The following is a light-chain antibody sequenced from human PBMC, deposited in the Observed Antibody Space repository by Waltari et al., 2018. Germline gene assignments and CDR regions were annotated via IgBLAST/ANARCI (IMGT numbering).Light chain of an antibody. CDR1: SFNIGKNH. CDR3: GVWDSSLKAYV. J-gene: IGLJ1*01. V-gene: IGLV1-51*02. Sequence: QSVVTQPPSVSAAPGQKVTISCSGSSFNIGKNHVSWYKQHPGTAPKLLIYETDKGPAVIPDRCSGAKPGTSATLGVTGLQSGDEADYYCGVWDSSLKAYVFGPGTSVAVL. CDR2: ETD.